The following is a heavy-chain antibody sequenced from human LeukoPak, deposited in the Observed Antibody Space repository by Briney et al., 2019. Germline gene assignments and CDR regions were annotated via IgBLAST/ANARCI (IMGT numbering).Heavy chain of an antibody. D-gene: IGHD5-18*01. J-gene: IGHJ4*02. CDR3: ARKVAVAMDLDY. CDR1: GFTFKSYG. Sequence: GGSLRLSWAVSGFTFKSYGMTWVSQLPGKGMEWVSSITGSGGSTKYADSVNGRFTSSRDNSKNTLSLQMTGQRVEDTAVYYCARKVAVAMDLDYWGQGTLVTVSS. CDR2: ITGSGGST. V-gene: IGHV3-23*01.